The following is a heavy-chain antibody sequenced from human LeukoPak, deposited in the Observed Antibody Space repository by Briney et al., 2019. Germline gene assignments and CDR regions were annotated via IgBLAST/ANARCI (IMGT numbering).Heavy chain of an antibody. CDR2: ISGYNGNT. CDR3: ARALSNIIVPVAITY. CDR1: GHTFTTYG. V-gene: IGHV1-18*01. Sequence: ASVKVSCKASGHTFTTYGISWLRQAPGQGLEWMGWISGYNGNTHYAQRVQGRVTMTTDTSTSTAYMELRSLTSDDTAVYYCARALSNIIVPVAITYWGQGTLVTVSS. J-gene: IGHJ4*02. D-gene: IGHD2-2*01.